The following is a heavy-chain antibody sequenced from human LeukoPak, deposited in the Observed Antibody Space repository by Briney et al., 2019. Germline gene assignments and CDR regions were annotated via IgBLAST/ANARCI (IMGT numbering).Heavy chain of an antibody. CDR1: GFTFNSYA. CDR3: AKDRIGGVAVAGKGRWFDP. CDR2: ISGSGDRT. D-gene: IGHD6-19*01. J-gene: IGHJ5*02. V-gene: IGHV3-23*01. Sequence: GGSLRLSCAASGFTFNSYAMSWVRQAPGKGLEWVSTISGSGDRTSYADSVKGRFTISRDNSKNTLFLQMNSLRAEDTAVYYCAKDRIGGVAVAGKGRWFDPWGQGTLVTVSS.